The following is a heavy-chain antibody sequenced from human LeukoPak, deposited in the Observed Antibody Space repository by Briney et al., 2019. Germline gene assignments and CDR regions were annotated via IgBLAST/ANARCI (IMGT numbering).Heavy chain of an antibody. Sequence: PSETLSLTCTISGASTRHNWSWIRQPPGKGLEWIGDIYYSGYTKYSPTLNSRVTISVDESKNQFSLKMASVTAADTAVYYCARSTDIVATYFDYWGQGTLVTVSS. CDR1: GASTRHN. J-gene: IGHJ4*02. CDR3: ARSTDIVATYFDY. V-gene: IGHV4-59*11. CDR2: IYYSGYT. D-gene: IGHD5-12*01.